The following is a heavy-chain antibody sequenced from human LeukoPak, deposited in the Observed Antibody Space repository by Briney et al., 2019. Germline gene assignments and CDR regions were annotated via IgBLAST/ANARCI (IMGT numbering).Heavy chain of an antibody. J-gene: IGHJ4*02. D-gene: IGHD3-10*02. CDR3: ANLPASLCSGGFEDSFDY. CDR1: GVCISSGGYD. Sequence: SETLSLTCAVSGVCISSGGYDWGRIRQPPGKGLEWIGSIYYSGSTYYNPSLKSRVTISVDTSKNQFSLKLSYLTAADTDVYYCANLPASLCSGGFEDSFDYWGQGTLVTVSS. CDR2: IYYSGST. V-gene: IGHV4-39*01.